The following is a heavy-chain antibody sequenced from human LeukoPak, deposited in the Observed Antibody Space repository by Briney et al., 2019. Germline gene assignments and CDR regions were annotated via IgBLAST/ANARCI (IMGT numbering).Heavy chain of an antibody. V-gene: IGHV3-48*03. CDR2: ISSSGSTI. Sequence: LSLTRTVSGGSISSYYWSWVRQAPGKGLEWVSYISSSGSTIYYADSVKGRFTISRDNAKNSLYLQMNSLRAEDTAVYYCAGGVAVSVVPAPDYWGQGTLVTVSS. J-gene: IGHJ4*02. D-gene: IGHD2-2*01. CDR1: GGSISSYY. CDR3: AGGVAVSVVPAPDY.